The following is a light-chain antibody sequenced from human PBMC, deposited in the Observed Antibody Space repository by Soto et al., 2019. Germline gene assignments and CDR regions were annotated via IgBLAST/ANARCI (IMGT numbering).Light chain of an antibody. CDR2: DVS. CDR3: CSYAGRYTYV. CDR1: SSDVGGYNY. J-gene: IGLJ1*01. V-gene: IGLV2-11*01. Sequence: QSALTQPRSVSGSPGQSVTISCTGTSSDVGGYNYVSWYQQHPGKAPKLMIYDVSKRPSGVPDRFSGSKSGNTAPLTISGLQDEDEADYYCCSYAGRYTYVFGTGTKVTVL.